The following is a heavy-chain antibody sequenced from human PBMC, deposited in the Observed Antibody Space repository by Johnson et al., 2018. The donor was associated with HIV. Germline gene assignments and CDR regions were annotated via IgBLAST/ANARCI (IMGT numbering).Heavy chain of an antibody. D-gene: IGHD6-6*01. V-gene: IGHV3-13*01. CDR3: ARVSRSSPAFDAFDI. CDR2: IGTAGDT. Sequence: SLRLSCAASGFTFDDYGMSWVRQVPGKGLEWVSAIGTAGDTYYPGSVKGRFTISRENAKNPLYLQMNSLRTEDTAMYYCARVSRSSPAFDAFDIWGQGTLVTVSS. CDR1: GFTFDDYG. J-gene: IGHJ3*02.